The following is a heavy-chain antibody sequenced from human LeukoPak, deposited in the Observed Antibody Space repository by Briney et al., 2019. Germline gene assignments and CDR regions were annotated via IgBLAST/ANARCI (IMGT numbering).Heavy chain of an antibody. Sequence: PGGSLRLSCAASGFTFSSSDMHWVRQPPGKGLEWVALISYDGSNEYYADPVRGRFTISRDNSKNTLSLQMNSLRDEDTAVYYCAKDRATMVRGVMGNWFDPWGQGTLVTVSS. D-gene: IGHD3-10*01. J-gene: IGHJ5*02. V-gene: IGHV3-30*18. CDR2: ISYDGSNE. CDR3: AKDRATMVRGVMGNWFDP. CDR1: GFTFSSSD.